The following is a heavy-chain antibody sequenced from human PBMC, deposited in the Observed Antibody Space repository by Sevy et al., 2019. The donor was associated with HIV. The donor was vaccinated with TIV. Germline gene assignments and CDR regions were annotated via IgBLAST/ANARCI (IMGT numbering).Heavy chain of an antibody. CDR2: IIPIFGTA. V-gene: IGHV1-69*13. CDR3: ARGITSMFGGGYYFYY. Sequence: ASVKVSCKASGGTFSSYAISWVRQAPGQGLEWMGGIIPIFGTANYAQKFQGRVTITADESTSTTYMELSSLRSEDTAVYFCARGITSMFGGGYYFYYWGQGTLVTVSS. J-gene: IGHJ4*02. D-gene: IGHD5-18*01. CDR1: GGTFSSYA.